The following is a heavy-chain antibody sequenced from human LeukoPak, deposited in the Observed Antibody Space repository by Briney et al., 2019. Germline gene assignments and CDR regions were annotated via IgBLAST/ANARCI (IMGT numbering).Heavy chain of an antibody. CDR2: IYYSGGT. J-gene: IGHJ5*02. V-gene: IGHV4-59*01. CDR1: GGSISSYY. CDR3: ARDYDSNWFDP. D-gene: IGHD5-12*01. Sequence: PSETLSLTCTVSGGSISSYYWTWIRQPPGKGLEWIGYIYYSGGTNYNPSLNSRVTISVDTSKNQFSLKLSSVTAADTAVYYCARDYDSNWFDPWGQGTLVTVSS.